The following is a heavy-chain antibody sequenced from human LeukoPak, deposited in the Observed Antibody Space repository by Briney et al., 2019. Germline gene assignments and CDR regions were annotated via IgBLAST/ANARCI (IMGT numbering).Heavy chain of an antibody. J-gene: IGHJ4*02. CDR1: GYTFTSYG. CDR2: ISAYNGNT. CDR3: ARVGGYCSSTSCYYLQYYFDY. Sequence: ASVKVSCKASGYTFTSYGISWVRQAPGQGLEWMGWISAYNGNTNYAQKLQSRVTMTTDTSTSTAYMELRSLRSDDTAVYYCARVGGYCSSTSCYYLQYYFDYWGQGTLVTVSS. V-gene: IGHV1-18*04. D-gene: IGHD2-2*01.